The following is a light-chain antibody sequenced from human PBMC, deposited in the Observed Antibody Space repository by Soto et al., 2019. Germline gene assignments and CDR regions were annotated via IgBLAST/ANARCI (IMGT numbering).Light chain of an antibody. Sequence: QSVLTQPPSASGTPGQRVTLSCSGSSSNFGSNYVYWYQQLPGTAPKLLIYRNNQRPSGVPDRFSGSKSGTSASLAISGLRSEDEADYYCAAWDDSLSGPVFGGGTKLTVL. J-gene: IGLJ2*01. CDR1: SSNFGSNY. CDR2: RNN. V-gene: IGLV1-47*01. CDR3: AAWDDSLSGPV.